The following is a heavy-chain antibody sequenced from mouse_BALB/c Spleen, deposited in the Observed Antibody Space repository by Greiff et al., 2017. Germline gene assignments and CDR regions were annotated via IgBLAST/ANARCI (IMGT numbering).Heavy chain of an antibody. V-gene: IGHV1-18*01. D-gene: IGHD2-4*01. J-gene: IGHJ3*01. CDR3: ASYDYDGFFAY. CDR2: INPNNGGT. Sequence: VQLKQSGPELVKPGASVKIPCKASGYTFTDYNMDWVKQSHGKSLEWIGDINPNNGGTIYNQKFKGKATLTVDKSSSTAYMELRSLTSEDTAVYYCASYDYDGFFAYWGQGTLVTVSA. CDR1: GYTFTDYN.